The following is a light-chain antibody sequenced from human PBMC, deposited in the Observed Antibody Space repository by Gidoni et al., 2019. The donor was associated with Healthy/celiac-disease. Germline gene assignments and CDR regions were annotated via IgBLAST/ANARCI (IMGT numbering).Light chain of an antibody. CDR3: QQYGSSPTYT. CDR2: GAA. J-gene: IGKJ2*01. Sequence: EIVLTQSPGTLSLSPGERATLSCRASQSVSSSYLAWYQQKPGQAPRLLIYGAASRATGIPDRFSGSGSGTDFTLTISRLEPEDFAVDYCQQYGSSPTYTFGQXTKLEIK. CDR1: QSVSSSY. V-gene: IGKV3-20*01.